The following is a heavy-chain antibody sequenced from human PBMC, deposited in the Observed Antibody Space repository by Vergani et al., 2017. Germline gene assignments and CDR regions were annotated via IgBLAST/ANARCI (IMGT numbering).Heavy chain of an antibody. CDR2: ISSSSSYI. CDR3: ARVMVSYYDSSGPIPGAFDI. J-gene: IGHJ3*02. V-gene: IGHV3-21*04. Sequence: EVQLVESGGGLVKPGGSLRLSCAASGFTFSSYSMNWVRQAPGKGLEWVSSISSSSSYIYYADSVKGRFTISRDNAKNSLYLQMNSLRAEDTAVYYCARVMVSYYDSSGPIPGAFDIWGQGTMVTVSS. CDR1: GFTFSSYS. D-gene: IGHD3-22*01.